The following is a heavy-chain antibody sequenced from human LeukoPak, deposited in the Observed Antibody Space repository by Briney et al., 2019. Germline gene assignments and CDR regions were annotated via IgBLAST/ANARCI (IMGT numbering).Heavy chain of an antibody. V-gene: IGHV4-34*01. D-gene: IGHD1-7*01. J-gene: IGHJ6*03. CDR1: GGSFSGYY. CDR2: INHSGST. Sequence: LETLSLTCAVYGGSFSGYYWSWIRQPPGKGLEWIGEINHSGSTNYNSSLKSRVTISVDTSKNQFSLRLSSVTAADTAVYYCARGKRELRLRYYYYYMDVWGKGTTVTVSS. CDR3: ARGKRELRLRYYYYYMDV.